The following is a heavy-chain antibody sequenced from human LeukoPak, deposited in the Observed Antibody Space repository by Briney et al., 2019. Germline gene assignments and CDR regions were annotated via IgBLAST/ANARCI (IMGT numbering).Heavy chain of an antibody. CDR3: ARDWYYYDSSGVFDP. CDR2: INPNSGGT. CDR1: GYTFTGYY. D-gene: IGHD3-22*01. V-gene: IGHV1-2*02. J-gene: IGHJ5*02. Sequence: ASVKVSCKASGYTFTGYYMHWVRQAPGQGLEWMGWINPNSGGTNYAQKFQGRVTMTRDTSISTAYMELSRLRSDDPAVYYCARDWYYYDSSGVFDPWGQGSLVTVSS.